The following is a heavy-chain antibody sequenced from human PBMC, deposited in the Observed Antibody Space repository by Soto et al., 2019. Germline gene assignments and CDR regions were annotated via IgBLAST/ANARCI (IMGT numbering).Heavy chain of an antibody. J-gene: IGHJ6*02. D-gene: IGHD3-10*01. V-gene: IGHV3-53*01. CDR2: IYNDGTT. CDR1: GLSVRDNY. Sequence: GGSLRLSCTASGLSVRDNYMSWVRQAPGMGLEWVSVIYNDGTTYYADSVKGRFTISRDTSKNTLSLQMDSLRAEDTAVYYCVRPLPSGRNYGMDVWGQGTTVTVSS. CDR3: VRPLPSGRNYGMDV.